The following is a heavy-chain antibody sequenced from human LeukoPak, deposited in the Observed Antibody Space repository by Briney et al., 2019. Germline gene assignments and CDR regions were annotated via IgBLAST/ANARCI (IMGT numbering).Heavy chain of an antibody. CDR2: IYYSGST. CDR3: ARLDYATYGMDV. D-gene: IGHD4-17*01. Sequence: PSETLSLTCTVSGGSISSSSYYWGWIRQPPGKGLEWIGSIYYSGSTYYNPFLKSRVTISVDTSKNQFSLKLSSVTAADTAVYYCARLDYATYGMDVWGQGTTVTVSS. J-gene: IGHJ6*02. CDR1: GGSISSSSYY. V-gene: IGHV4-39*01.